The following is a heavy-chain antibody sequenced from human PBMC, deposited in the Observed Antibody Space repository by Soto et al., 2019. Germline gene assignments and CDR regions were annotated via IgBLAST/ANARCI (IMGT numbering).Heavy chain of an antibody. CDR3: AKDGLRFLEWLSYYDY. D-gene: IGHD3-3*01. Sequence: GSLRLSCAASGFTFSSYGMHWVRQAPGKVPGRGAVISYDGSKKYYVDTVKGRFNISRNNPKNTLYLQMNSLRAEDTAVYYCAKDGLRFLEWLSYYDYWDQGTLVTVS. J-gene: IGHJ4*02. CDR1: GFTFSSYG. CDR2: ISYDGSKK. V-gene: IGHV3-30*18.